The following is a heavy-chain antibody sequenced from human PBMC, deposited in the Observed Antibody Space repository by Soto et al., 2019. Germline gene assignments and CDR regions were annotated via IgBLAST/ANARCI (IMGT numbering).Heavy chain of an antibody. CDR2: IKSKTDGGTT. Sequence: EVQLVESGGGLVKPGGSLRLSCASSGFTFSNAWMSWVRQAPGKGLEWVGRIKSKTDGGTTDYAAPVKGRFTISRDDSKNTLYLQMNSLKTEDTAVYYCTTIRFLEWYADYWGQGPLVTVSS. J-gene: IGHJ4*02. CDR3: TTIRFLEWYADY. V-gene: IGHV3-15*01. D-gene: IGHD3-3*01. CDR1: GFTFSNAW.